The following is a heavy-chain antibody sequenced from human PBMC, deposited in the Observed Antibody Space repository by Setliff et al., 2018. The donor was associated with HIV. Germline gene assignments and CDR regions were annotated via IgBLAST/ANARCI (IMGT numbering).Heavy chain of an antibody. CDR2: ISSSGSYI. D-gene: IGHD3-10*01. CDR1: GFTFITST. CDR3: AIIRVNGSPY. J-gene: IGHJ4*02. V-gene: IGHV3-21*01. Sequence: GGSLRLSCAVSGFTFITSTMNWVRQAPGKGLEWVASISSSGSYIHFADSVKGRFTISRENAKNSLYLQMNSLRAGDTAVYYCAIIRVNGSPYWGQGTPVTVSS.